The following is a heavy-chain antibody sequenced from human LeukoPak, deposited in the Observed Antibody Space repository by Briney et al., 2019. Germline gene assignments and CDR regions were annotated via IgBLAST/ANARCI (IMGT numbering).Heavy chain of an antibody. V-gene: IGHV3-23*01. J-gene: IGHJ4*02. Sequence: GGSLRLSCAASGFTLSSYAMSWVRQAPGKGLEWVSAISGSGDSTNYADSVKGRFTISRDNSKNTLYLQMNSLRAEDTAVYYCAKVPYYYGSGSGYFDYWGQGTLVTVSS. D-gene: IGHD3-10*01. CDR1: GFTLSSYA. CDR2: ISGSGDST. CDR3: AKVPYYYGSGSGYFDY.